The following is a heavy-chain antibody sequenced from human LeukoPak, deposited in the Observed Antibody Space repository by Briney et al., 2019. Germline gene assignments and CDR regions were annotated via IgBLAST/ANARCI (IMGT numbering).Heavy chain of an antibody. V-gene: IGHV4-39*01. CDR3: ARRVPTVVPAAGDAFDI. CDR1: GGSISSSHYY. Sequence: SETLSLTCTVSGGSISSSHYYWGWIRQTPGKGLEWIGDIYYSGSAYYNPSLKSRVTISVDTSKNQFSLKLSSVTAADTAVFYCARRVPTVVPAAGDAFDIWGQGTMVTVSS. D-gene: IGHD2-2*01. CDR2: IYYSGSA. J-gene: IGHJ3*02.